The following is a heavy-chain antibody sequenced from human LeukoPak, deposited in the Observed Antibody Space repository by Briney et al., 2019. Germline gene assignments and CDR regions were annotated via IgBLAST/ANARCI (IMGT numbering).Heavy chain of an antibody. J-gene: IGHJ4*02. CDR2: IFPGDSDT. CDR1: GYSFTSYW. CDR3: ARLPFGVVDYY. V-gene: IGHV5-51*01. Sequence: GESLKISCKGSGYSFTSYWIAWVRQMPGKGLEWMANIFPGDSDTRYSPSFQGQVTISADKSISTAYLQWSSLKASDTAMYYCARLPFGVVDYYWGQGTLVTVSS. D-gene: IGHD3-3*01.